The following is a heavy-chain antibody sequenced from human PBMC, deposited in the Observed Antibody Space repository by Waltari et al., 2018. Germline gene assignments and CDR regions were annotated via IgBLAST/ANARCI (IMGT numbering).Heavy chain of an antibody. J-gene: IGHJ4*02. D-gene: IGHD7-27*01. Sequence: EEQLVETGGGLVKPGAYPRLYCAGSGSTRGHDNMNRVRQAPGKVLEWVSSISTTSTYTHYADSVKGRFTISRDNAKNSLFLQMNSLTTEDTAVYYCATGGWGFYFDYWGQGTLLTVSS. CDR3: ATGGWGFYFDY. CDR2: ISTTSTYT. V-gene: IGHV3-21*01. CDR1: GSTRGHDN.